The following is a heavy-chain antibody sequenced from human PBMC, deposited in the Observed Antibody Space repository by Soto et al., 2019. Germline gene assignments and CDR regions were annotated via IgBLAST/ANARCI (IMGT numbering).Heavy chain of an antibody. CDR2: INAGNGNT. Sequence: ASVKVSCKASGYTFTSYAMHWVRQAPGQRLEWMGWINAGNGNTKYSQKFQGRVTITRDTSASTAYMELSSLRSEDTAVYYCARLPGARNCISTSCYAMAVWGQGTTVTVSS. CDR3: ARLPGARNCISTSCYAMAV. J-gene: IGHJ6*02. CDR1: GYTFTSYA. D-gene: IGHD2-2*01. V-gene: IGHV1-3*01.